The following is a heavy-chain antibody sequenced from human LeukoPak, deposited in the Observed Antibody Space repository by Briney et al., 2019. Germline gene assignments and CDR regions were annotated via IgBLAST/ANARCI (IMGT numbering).Heavy chain of an antibody. D-gene: IGHD3-9*01. Sequence: PETLCLTCTVSGGSISSYYWSWIRQPPGKGLEWIGYIYYSGNTYYNPSLKSRVTVSLDTSKNQFSLKLSSVTAADTAVYFCARHGTNYDILPGYNAEYGMDVWGEGTTVSASS. CDR2: IYYSGNT. CDR3: ARHGTNYDILPGYNAEYGMDV. J-gene: IGHJ6*04. V-gene: IGHV4-59*08. CDR1: GGSISSYY.